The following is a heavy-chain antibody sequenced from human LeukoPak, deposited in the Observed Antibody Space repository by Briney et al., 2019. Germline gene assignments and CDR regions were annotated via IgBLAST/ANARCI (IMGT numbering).Heavy chain of an antibody. CDR1: GGTFSSYA. Sequence: SVKVSCKASGGTFSSYAISWVRQAPGQGLEWMGRIIPTFGIANYAQKFQGRVTITADKSTSTAYMELSSLRSEDTAVYYCARGRTVAGILRWGQGTLVTVSS. CDR3: ARGRTVAGILR. D-gene: IGHD6-19*01. V-gene: IGHV1-69*04. CDR2: IIPTFGIA. J-gene: IGHJ4*02.